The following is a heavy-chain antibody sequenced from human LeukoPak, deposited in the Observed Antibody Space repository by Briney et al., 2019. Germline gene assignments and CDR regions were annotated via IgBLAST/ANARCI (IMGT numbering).Heavy chain of an antibody. CDR3: AKETVAGTLGYFDY. J-gene: IGHJ4*02. CDR1: GGSISSSSYY. D-gene: IGHD6-19*01. V-gene: IGHV3-23*01. CDR2: ISGSGGST. Sequence: ETLSLTCTVSGGSISSSSYYWGWIRQPPGKGLEWVSAISGSGGSTYYADSVKGRFTISRDNSKNTLYLQMNSLRAEDTAVYYCAKETVAGTLGYFDYWGQGTLVTVSS.